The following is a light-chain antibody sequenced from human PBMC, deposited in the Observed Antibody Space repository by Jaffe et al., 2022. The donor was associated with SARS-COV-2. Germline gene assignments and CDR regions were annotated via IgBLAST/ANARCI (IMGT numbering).Light chain of an antibody. J-gene: IGLJ1*01. Sequence: SSELTQDPAVSVALGQTVRITCQGDSLRRYYASWYQQKPGQAPVLVVFGKNNRPSGIPDRFSGSSSGNTASLTITGAQAEDEADYYCNSRDISGNFYVFGTGTKVTV. CDR2: GKN. V-gene: IGLV3-19*01. CDR3: NSRDISGNFYV. CDR1: SLRRYY.